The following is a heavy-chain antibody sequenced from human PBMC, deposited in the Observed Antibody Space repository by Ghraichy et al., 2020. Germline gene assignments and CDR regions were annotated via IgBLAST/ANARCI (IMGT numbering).Heavy chain of an antibody. V-gene: IGHV1-46*03. D-gene: IGHD5-12*01. J-gene: IGHJ3*02. CDR1: GYTFTSYY. CDR2: INPSGGST. Sequence: ASVKVSCKASGYTFTSYYIHWVRQAPGQGLEWMGIINPSGGSTSYAQKFQGRVTMTRDTSTSTVYMELSSLRSEDTAVYYCARGGYTGYDYIDGVNAFDIWGQGTMVIVSS. CDR3: ARGGYTGYDYIDGVNAFDI.